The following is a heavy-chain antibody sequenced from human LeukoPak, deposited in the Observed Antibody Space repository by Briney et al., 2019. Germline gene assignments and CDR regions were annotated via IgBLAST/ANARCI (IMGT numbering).Heavy chain of an antibody. D-gene: IGHD3-10*01. J-gene: IGHJ6*04. Sequence: SVKVSSTASGGTFTSYAISWVRQAPGQGLEWMGGIIPIFGTANYAQKFQGRATITADESTSTAYMELSSLRSEDTAVYYCARPKRSITMVRGTYYGMDVWGKGTTVTVSS. CDR3: ARPKRSITMVRGTYYGMDV. CDR2: IIPIFGTA. V-gene: IGHV1-69*01. CDR1: GGTFTSYA.